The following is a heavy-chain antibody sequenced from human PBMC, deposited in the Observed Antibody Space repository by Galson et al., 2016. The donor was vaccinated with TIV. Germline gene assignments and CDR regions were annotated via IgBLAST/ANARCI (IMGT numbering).Heavy chain of an antibody. V-gene: IGHV1-46*01. Sequence: SVKVSCKGSGGTVSSYAISWVRQAPGQGLEWMGIINPITGITTYAQNFQGRVTMTRDTSTSTVQMELSSLRSEDTAVYYCARWFDSSGYYYFDYWGQGSLITVSS. CDR2: INPITGIT. J-gene: IGHJ4*02. CDR3: ARWFDSSGYYYFDY. D-gene: IGHD3-22*01. CDR1: GGTVSSYA.